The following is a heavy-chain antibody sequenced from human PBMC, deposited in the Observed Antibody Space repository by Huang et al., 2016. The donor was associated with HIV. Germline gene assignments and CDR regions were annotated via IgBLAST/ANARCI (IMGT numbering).Heavy chain of an antibody. Sequence: QVQLVQSGAEVKKPGSSVRVSCEASGGTFSSYAINWVRQAPGQGLEWRGGIIPIFGTPNYAQKVQGRVTITADESTSTAYMELSSLRSDDTAVYYCARDRKYDNAWYWFDPWGQGTLVTVSS. J-gene: IGHJ5*02. CDR1: GGTFSSYA. D-gene: IGHD1-1*01. CDR2: IIPIFGTP. V-gene: IGHV1-69*01. CDR3: ARDRKYDNAWYWFDP.